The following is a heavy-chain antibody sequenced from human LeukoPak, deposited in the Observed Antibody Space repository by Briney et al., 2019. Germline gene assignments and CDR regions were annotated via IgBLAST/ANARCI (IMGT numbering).Heavy chain of an antibody. CDR2: ISSSSSYI. D-gene: IGHD3-22*01. J-gene: IGHJ4*02. CDR3: AKYKYYYDSSGYPGGLDY. V-gene: IGHV3-21*01. Sequence: GGSLRLSCAASGFTFSSYSMNWVRQAPGKGLEWVSSISSSSSYIYYADSVKGRFTTSRGNAKNSLYLQMNSLRAEDTAVYYCAKYKYYYDSSGYPGGLDYWGQGTLVTVSS. CDR1: GFTFSSYS.